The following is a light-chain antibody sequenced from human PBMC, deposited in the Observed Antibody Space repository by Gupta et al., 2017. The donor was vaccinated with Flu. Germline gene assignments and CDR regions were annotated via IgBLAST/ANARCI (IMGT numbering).Light chain of an antibody. J-gene: IGKJ4*01. CDR1: QSISSY. CDR2: AAS. V-gene: IGKV1-39*01. CDR3: QQGYSNPYLA. Sequence: DIQMTQCLSPLSASLGDRVTITCRASQSISSYLNWHQQKPGKAPKLLIYAASSLQSGVPSRFSHSGSGTDFALTIHNLQPEYFATYYCQQGYSNPYLAFGGRTKVEIK.